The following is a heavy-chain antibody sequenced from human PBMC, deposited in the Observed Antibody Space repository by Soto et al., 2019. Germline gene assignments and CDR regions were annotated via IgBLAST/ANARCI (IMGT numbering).Heavy chain of an antibody. CDR2: IIPIFGTA. CDR3: ARNRAQYSGSSLIYYYYGMDV. CDR1: GGTFSSYA. D-gene: IGHD6-6*01. Sequence: ASVKVSCKASGGTFSSYAISWVRQAPGQGLEWMGGIIPIFGTAHYAQKFPGRVTITADKSTSTAYMELSSLRSEDTAVYYCARNRAQYSGSSLIYYYYGMDVWGQGTTVTVSS. J-gene: IGHJ6*02. V-gene: IGHV1-69*06.